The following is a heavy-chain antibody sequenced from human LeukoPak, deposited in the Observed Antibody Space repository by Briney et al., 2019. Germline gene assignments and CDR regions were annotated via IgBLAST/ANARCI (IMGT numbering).Heavy chain of an antibody. D-gene: IGHD3-3*01. Sequence: ASVKVSCKASGYTFTSYDINWVRQATGQGLEWMGWMNPNSGNTGYAQKFQGRVTITRNTSISTAYMELSSLRSEDTAVYYCARRYHYDFWSGYDFWGRGTLVTVSS. CDR2: MNPNSGNT. J-gene: IGHJ4*02. CDR1: GYTFTSYD. V-gene: IGHV1-8*03. CDR3: ARRYHYDFWSGYDF.